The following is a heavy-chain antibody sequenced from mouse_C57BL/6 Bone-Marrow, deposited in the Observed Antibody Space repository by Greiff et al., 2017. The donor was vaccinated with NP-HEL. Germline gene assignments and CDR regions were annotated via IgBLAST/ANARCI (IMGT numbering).Heavy chain of an antibody. J-gene: IGHJ1*03. CDR1: GYTFTSYW. Sequence: QVQLQQPGAELVRPGSSVKLSCKASGYTFTSYWMHWVKQRPIQGLEWIGNIDPSDSETHYNQKFKDKATLTVDKASSTAYMQLSSLTSEDSAVYYCARERVITTVVGPWYFDVWGTGTTVTVSS. V-gene: IGHV1-52*01. D-gene: IGHD1-1*01. CDR3: ARERVITTVVGPWYFDV. CDR2: IDPSDSET.